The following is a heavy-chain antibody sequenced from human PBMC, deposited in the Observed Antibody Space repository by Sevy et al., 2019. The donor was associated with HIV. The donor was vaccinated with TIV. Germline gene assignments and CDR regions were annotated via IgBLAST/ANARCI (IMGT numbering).Heavy chain of an antibody. CDR1: GFTFSSYA. D-gene: IGHD3-22*01. Sequence: GGSLRLSCAASGFTFSSYAMHWVRQAPGKGLEWVAVISYDGSNKYYADSVKGRFTISRDNSKNTLYLQMNSLRAEVRAVYYCASVYYYDSRPYYYYGMDVWGQGTTVTVSS. V-gene: IGHV3-30-3*01. CDR2: ISYDGSNK. CDR3: ASVYYYDSRPYYYYGMDV. J-gene: IGHJ6*02.